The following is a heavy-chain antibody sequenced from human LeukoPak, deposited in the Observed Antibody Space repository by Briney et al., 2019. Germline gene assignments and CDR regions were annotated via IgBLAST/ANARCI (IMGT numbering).Heavy chain of an antibody. CDR2: ISWNSGSI. CDR1: GFTFDDYA. V-gene: IGHV3-9*01. CDR3: AKDTYSSSWYSFWFDP. J-gene: IGHJ5*02. D-gene: IGHD6-13*01. Sequence: GRSLRLSCAASGFTFDDYAMHWVRQAPGKGLEWVSGISWNSGSIGYADSVKGRFTISRGNAKNSLYLQMNSLRAEDTALYYCAKDTYSSSWYSFWFDPWGQGTLVTVSS.